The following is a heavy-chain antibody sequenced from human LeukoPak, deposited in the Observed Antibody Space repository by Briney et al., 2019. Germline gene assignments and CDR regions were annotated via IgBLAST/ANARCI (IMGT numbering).Heavy chain of an antibody. D-gene: IGHD5-18*01. Sequence: SETLSLTCAVYGGSFSGYYWSWIRQPPGKGLEWIGEINHRGSTNYNPSLKSRVTISVDTSKNQFSLKLSSVTAADTAVYYCARGRRGYSYGRPLDYWGQGTLVTVSS. J-gene: IGHJ4*02. V-gene: IGHV4-34*01. CDR2: INHRGST. CDR1: GGSFSGYY. CDR3: ARGRRGYSYGRPLDY.